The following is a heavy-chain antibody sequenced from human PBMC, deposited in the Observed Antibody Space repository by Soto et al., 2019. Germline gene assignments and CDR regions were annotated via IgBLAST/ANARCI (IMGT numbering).Heavy chain of an antibody. Sequence: PGESLKISCGAPGYSFPGFWIGWVRQMPGKGLEWMGIIFPADSETRYSPSFQGQVTISADKSASTAYLEWSSLRASDTAIYYCARRGAGYNYDYWGQGTLVTVSS. V-gene: IGHV5-51*01. J-gene: IGHJ4*02. D-gene: IGHD5-12*01. CDR3: ARRGAGYNYDY. CDR1: GYSFPGFW. CDR2: IFPADSET.